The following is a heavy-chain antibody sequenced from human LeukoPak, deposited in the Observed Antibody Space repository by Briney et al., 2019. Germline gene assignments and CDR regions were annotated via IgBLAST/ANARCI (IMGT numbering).Heavy chain of an antibody. CDR3: ARTGSETSPFDY. CDR2: INPNSGGT. D-gene: IGHD3-10*01. CDR1: AYTFTDYY. J-gene: IGHJ4*02. Sequence: ASVNVSCKASAYTFTDYYMHWVRQAPGQGLEWMGWINPNSGGTNYAQKFQGRVTMTRDTSISTAYMELSRLRSDDTAMYYCARTGSETSPFDYWGQGTLVTVSS. V-gene: IGHV1-2*02.